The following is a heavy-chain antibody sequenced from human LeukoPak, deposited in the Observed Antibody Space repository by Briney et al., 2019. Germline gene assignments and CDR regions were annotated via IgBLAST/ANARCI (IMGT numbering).Heavy chain of an antibody. CDR1: GFTFDDYA. Sequence: GGSLRLSCAASGFTFDDYAMHLVRQAPGGGLEWVSGISWNSGSIGYADSVKGRFTISRDNAKNSLYLQMNSLRAEDTALYYCAKDLTAAGTVGLDYWGQGTMVTVSS. D-gene: IGHD6-13*01. CDR2: ISWNSGSI. V-gene: IGHV3-9*01. CDR3: AKDLTAAGTVGLDY. J-gene: IGHJ4*02.